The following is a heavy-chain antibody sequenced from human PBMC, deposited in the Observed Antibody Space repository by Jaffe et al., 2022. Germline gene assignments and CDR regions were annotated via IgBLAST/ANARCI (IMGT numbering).Heavy chain of an antibody. J-gene: IGHJ5*02. CDR1: GYTFTSYG. CDR3: ARDRTTYYYGSGSYPNWFDP. V-gene: IGHV1-18*01. D-gene: IGHD3-10*01. CDR2: ISAYNGNT. Sequence: QVQLVQSGAEVKKPGASVKVSCKASGYTFTSYGISWVRQAPGQGLEWMGWISAYNGNTNYAQKLQGRVTMTTDTSTSTAYMELRSLRSDDTAVYYCARDRTTYYYGSGSYPNWFDPWGQGTLVTVSS.